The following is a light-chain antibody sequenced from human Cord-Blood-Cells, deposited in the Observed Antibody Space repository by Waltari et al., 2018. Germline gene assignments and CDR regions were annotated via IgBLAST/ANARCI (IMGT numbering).Light chain of an antibody. CDR3: SSYAGSNNWV. CDR1: SSDDGGCTY. CDR2: EVS. J-gene: IGLJ2*01. Sequence: QTILTPLSPAAGSPGPSVTISCSGTSSDDGGCTYVSGYQQHPGKPPKLMIYEVSKRPSGVPDRFSGSKAGNTACLTVSGRQAEDESDYYCSSYAGSNNWVFGGGTKLTV. V-gene: IGLV2-8*01.